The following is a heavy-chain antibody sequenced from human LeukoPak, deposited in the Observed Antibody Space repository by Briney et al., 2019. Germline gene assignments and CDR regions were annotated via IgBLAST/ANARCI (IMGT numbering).Heavy chain of an antibody. D-gene: IGHD3-22*01. CDR2: IYSGGST. Sequence: GGSLRLSCAASGFTVSSNYMSWVRQAPGKGLEWVSVIYSGGSTYYADSAKGRFTISRDNSKNTLYLQMNSLRAEDTAVYYCARVHSSGYLDYWGQGTLVTVSS. V-gene: IGHV3-53*01. J-gene: IGHJ4*02. CDR3: ARVHSSGYLDY. CDR1: GFTVSSNY.